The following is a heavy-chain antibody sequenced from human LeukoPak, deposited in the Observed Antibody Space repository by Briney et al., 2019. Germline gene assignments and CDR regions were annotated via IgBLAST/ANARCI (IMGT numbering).Heavy chain of an antibody. V-gene: IGHV3-7*01. CDR3: AADPLRGDPFNI. CDR1: GFTFSTYW. J-gene: IGHJ3*02. CDR2: IDQHGSQE. Sequence: GGSLRLSCAASGFTFSTYWMSWVRQAPGKGLEWVSNIDQHGSQENYVDSIKGRFTISRDNAKNSVFLQMDSLRAEDTAVYFCAADPLRGDPFNIWGQGTLVTVSS.